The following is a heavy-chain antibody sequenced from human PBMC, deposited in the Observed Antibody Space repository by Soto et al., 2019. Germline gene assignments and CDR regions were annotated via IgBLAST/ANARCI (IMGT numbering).Heavy chain of an antibody. J-gene: IGHJ4*02. V-gene: IGHV3-74*01. CDR2: INSDGSST. CDR1: GFTFSSYW. CDR3: ARSGYCTNGVCYFDY. Sequence: GGSLRLSCAASGFTFSSYWMHWVRQAPGKGLVWVSRINSDGSSTSYADSVKGRFTISRDNAKNTLYLQMNSLRAEDTAVYYCARSGYCTNGVCYFDYWGQGTLVTVSS. D-gene: IGHD2-8*01.